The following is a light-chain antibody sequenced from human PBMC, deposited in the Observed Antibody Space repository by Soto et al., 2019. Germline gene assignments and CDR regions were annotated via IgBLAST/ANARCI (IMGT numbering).Light chain of an antibody. Sequence: EIVMTQSPATLSVSPGEGATLSCRASQSLSSSLAWYQQKPGQAPRLLIYGASTRGTGIPARFSGSGSGTEFTLTISSLQSEDFAVYYCQQYKNWPPITFGQGTRLEIK. CDR2: GAS. V-gene: IGKV3-15*01. CDR3: QQYKNWPPIT. J-gene: IGKJ5*01. CDR1: QSLSSS.